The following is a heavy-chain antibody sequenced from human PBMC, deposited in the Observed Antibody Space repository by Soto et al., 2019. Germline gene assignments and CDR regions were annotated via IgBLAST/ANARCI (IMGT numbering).Heavy chain of an antibody. CDR2: INHSGST. CDR3: ARGLSSSATVYHYYGMDV. D-gene: IGHD6-6*01. J-gene: IGHJ6*02. Sequence: QVQLQQWGAGLLKPSETLSLTCAVYGGSFRGYHWSWIRQPPGKGLEWIGEINHSGSTNYNPSLKSRVIISLEASKNQFSLILTSVTAADTAVYYCARGLSSSATVYHYYGMDVWGQGTTVTVSS. CDR1: GGSFRGYH. V-gene: IGHV4-34*01.